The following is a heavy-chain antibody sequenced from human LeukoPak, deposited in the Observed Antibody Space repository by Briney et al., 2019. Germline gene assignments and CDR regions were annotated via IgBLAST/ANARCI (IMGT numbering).Heavy chain of an antibody. CDR2: IYYSGST. J-gene: IGHJ5*02. CDR3: ARHAGRSKGYCSGGSCYRGWFDP. D-gene: IGHD2-15*01. V-gene: IGHV4-39*01. CDR1: GGSISSNSYY. Sequence: SETLSLTCAVSGGSISSNSYYWGWIRQPPGKGLEWIGSIYYSGSTYYNPSLKSRVTISVDTSKNQFSLKLSSVTAADTAVYYCARHAGRSKGYCSGGSCYRGWFDPWGQGTLVTVSS.